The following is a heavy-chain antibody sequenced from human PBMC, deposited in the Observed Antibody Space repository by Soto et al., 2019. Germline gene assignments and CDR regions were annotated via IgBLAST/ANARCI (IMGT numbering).Heavy chain of an antibody. CDR3: ARHEASSGWYYFDY. V-gene: IGHV4-59*08. D-gene: IGHD6-19*01. CDR2: IYYTGST. CDR1: GDSINNYY. Sequence: SETLSLTCTVSGDSINNYYWSWIRQPPGKGLEWIGYIYYTGSTNCNPSLKSRVTLSVDTSKNQFSLKLSSVTAADTAAYYCARHEASSGWYYFDYWGQGTLVTVSS. J-gene: IGHJ4*02.